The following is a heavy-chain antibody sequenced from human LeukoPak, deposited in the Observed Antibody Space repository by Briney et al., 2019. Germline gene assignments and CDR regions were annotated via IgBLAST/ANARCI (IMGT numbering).Heavy chain of an antibody. J-gene: IGHJ4*02. Sequence: GGSLRLSCTASGFTFSNYGMHWVRQAPGKGLGWVAFIRYDGSEKYYADSVKGRITISRDNSKNTLYVQMNSLRAEDTAVYYCAKGKDYYLDYWGQGTLVTVSS. CDR3: AKGKDYYLDY. CDR2: IRYDGSEK. D-gene: IGHD3-10*01. V-gene: IGHV3-30*02. CDR1: GFTFSNYG.